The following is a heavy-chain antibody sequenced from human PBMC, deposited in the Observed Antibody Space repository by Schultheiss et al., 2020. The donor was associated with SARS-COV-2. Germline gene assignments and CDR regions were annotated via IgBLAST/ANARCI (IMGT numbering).Heavy chain of an antibody. J-gene: IGHJ4*02. CDR1: GYTFTSYG. CDR2: INPNSGGT. Sequence: ASVKVSCKASGYTFTSYGISWVRQAPGQGLEWMGWINPNSGGTNYAQKFQGRVTMTRNTSISTAYMELSSLRSDDTAVYYCARATAFYGDYVMVRYYFDYWGQGTLVTVSS. V-gene: IGHV1-8*02. D-gene: IGHD4-17*01. CDR3: ARATAFYGDYVMVRYYFDY.